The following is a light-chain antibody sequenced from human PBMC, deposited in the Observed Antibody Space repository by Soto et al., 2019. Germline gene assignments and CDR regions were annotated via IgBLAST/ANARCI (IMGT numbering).Light chain of an antibody. CDR3: QQYNNWPPWT. Sequence: EIVMTQSPATLSVSPGERATLSCRASQSVSSNLAWYQQKPGQAPRLLIYGASTRATGIPARYRGSGSGTEITLPISSLQSEDFAVYYGQQYNNWPPWTFGQGTTVEIK. CDR2: GAS. V-gene: IGKV3-15*01. CDR1: QSVSSN. J-gene: IGKJ1*01.